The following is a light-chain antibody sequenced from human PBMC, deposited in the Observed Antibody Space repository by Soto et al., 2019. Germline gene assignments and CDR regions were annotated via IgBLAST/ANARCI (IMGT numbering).Light chain of an antibody. Sequence: QSALTQPPSASGSPGQSVTISCTGTSSDVGGYNYVSWYQQHPGKAPKFMIYEVSKRPSGVPDRFSGSKSGNTASLTVSGLQAEDEADYYCFSYAGSNTVVFGTGTKVTVL. CDR1: SSDVGGYNY. CDR3: FSYAGSNTVV. CDR2: EVS. V-gene: IGLV2-8*01. J-gene: IGLJ1*01.